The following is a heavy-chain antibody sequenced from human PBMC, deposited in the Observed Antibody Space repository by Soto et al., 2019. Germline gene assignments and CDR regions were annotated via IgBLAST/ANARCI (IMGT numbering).Heavy chain of an antibody. CDR2: ISAYNGNT. V-gene: IGHV1-18*01. CDR3: ARKKASSSSWHYYYYYYMGV. D-gene: IGHD6-13*01. Sequence: GASVKVSCKASGYTFTSYGISWVRQAPGQGLEWMGWISAYNGNTNYAQKLQGRVAMTTDTSTSTAYMELRSLRSDDTAVYYCARKKASSSSWHYYYYYYMGVWGKGTTVTVSS. J-gene: IGHJ6*03. CDR1: GYTFTSYG.